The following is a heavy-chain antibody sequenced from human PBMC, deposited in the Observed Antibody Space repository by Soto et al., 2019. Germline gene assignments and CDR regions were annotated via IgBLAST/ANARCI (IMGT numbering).Heavy chain of an antibody. J-gene: IGHJ6*02. CDR1: GYSISSGNY. V-gene: IGHV4-38-2*01. D-gene: IGHD2-2*01. CDR3: RSSTSCYDESCVDV. Sequence: AETLSLTCAVSGYSISSGNYGAWRRQLPGRGLEWIGSLYHIGSTHYNTSLKSRVTISVDTSKNHFSLELSSVTAADTAIYYCRSSTSCYDESCVDVWGQGTMVTVSS. CDR2: LYHIGST.